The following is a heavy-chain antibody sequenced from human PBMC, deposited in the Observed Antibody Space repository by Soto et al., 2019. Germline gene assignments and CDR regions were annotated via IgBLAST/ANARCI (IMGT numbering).Heavy chain of an antibody. D-gene: IGHD5-12*01. CDR3: ATYTGSYYHYGMDV. CDR2: IKQDGNEK. J-gene: IGHJ6*02. V-gene: IGHV3-7*01. CDR1: GFTFSDYW. Sequence: GGSLRLSCAVSGFTFSDYWMSWVRQAPGKGLEWVANIKQDGNEKYYVDSVKGRFTISRDNAHNSLYLQMNSLRAEDTAVYYCATYTGSYYHYGMDVWGQGTTVTVSS.